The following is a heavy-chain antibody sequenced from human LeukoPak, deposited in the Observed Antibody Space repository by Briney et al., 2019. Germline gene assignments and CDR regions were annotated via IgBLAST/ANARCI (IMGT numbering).Heavy chain of an antibody. V-gene: IGHV3-74*01. CDR3: TRERYSRRQDDTLDI. CDR1: GFTFTSHW. CDR2: IESDGSSP. J-gene: IGHJ3*02. D-gene: IGHD1-14*01. Sequence: GGSLRLSCAASGFTFTSHWMHWVRQAPGKGLEWVSRIESDGSSPRYADSVRGRFTISRDNAKNTLYLQMNSLRAEDTAVYYCTRERYSRRQDDTLDIWGQGTMVTVSS.